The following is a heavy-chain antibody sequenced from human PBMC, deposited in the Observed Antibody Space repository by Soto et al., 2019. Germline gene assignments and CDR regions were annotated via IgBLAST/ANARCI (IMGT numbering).Heavy chain of an antibody. CDR2: ISSSSSTI. CDR1: GFTFSSYS. CDR3: ASDMGPYCSSTSCPSSHYYGMDV. V-gene: IGHV3-48*01. Sequence: GGSLRLSCAASGFTFSSYSMNWVRQAPGKGLEWVSYISSSSSTIYYADSVKGRFTISRDNSKNTLYLQMNSLRAEDTAVYYCASDMGPYCSSTSCPSSHYYGMDVWGQGTTVTVSS. J-gene: IGHJ6*02. D-gene: IGHD2-2*01.